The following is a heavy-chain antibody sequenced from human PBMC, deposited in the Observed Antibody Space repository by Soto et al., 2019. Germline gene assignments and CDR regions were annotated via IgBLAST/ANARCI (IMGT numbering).Heavy chain of an antibody. CDR3: ARGTYDICTGYYPRGPRGIDY. CDR1: GGSFSGYY. Sequence: SETLSLTCAVYGGSFSGYYWSWIRQPPGKGLEWIGEINHSGSTNYNPSLKSRVTISVDTSKNQFSLKLSSVTAADTAVYYCARGTYDICTGYYPRGPRGIDYSGQATLVTVSS. J-gene: IGHJ4*02. D-gene: IGHD3-9*01. CDR2: INHSGST. V-gene: IGHV4-34*01.